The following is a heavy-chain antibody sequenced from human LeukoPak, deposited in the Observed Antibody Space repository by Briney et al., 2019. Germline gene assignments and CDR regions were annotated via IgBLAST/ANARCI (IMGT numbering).Heavy chain of an antibody. CDR1: GGSFSGYY. CDR3: ARGPHFYGSGSYEHSYYYYYYGMDV. CDR2: INHKGAT. V-gene: IGHV4-34*01. Sequence: PSETLSLTCAVYGGSFSGYYWAWVRQPPGKGLEWVGEINHKGATNYNPSLKSGVTISLDTSKNQFSLKLSSVTAADTAVYYCARGPHFYGSGSYEHSYYYYYYGMDVSGKGAAVTVSS. J-gene: IGHJ6*04. D-gene: IGHD3-10*01.